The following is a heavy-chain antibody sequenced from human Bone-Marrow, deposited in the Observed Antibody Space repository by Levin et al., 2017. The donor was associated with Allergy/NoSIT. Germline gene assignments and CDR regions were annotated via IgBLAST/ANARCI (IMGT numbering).Heavy chain of an antibody. CDR2: INSDGSST. J-gene: IGHJ6*03. V-gene: IGHV3-74*01. Sequence: GGSLRLSCAASGFTFSSYWMHWVRQAPGKGLVWVSRINSDGSSTSYADSVKGRFTISRDNAKNTLYLQMNSLRAEDTAVYYCARAQGVVVPAYYYYMDVWGKGTTVTVSS. CDR1: GFTFSSYW. D-gene: IGHD2-2*01. CDR3: ARAQGVVVPAYYYYMDV.